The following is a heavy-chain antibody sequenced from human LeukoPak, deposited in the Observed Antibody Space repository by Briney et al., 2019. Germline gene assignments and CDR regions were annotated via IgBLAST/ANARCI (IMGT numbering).Heavy chain of an antibody. CDR2: ISGSGGST. Sequence: TGGSLRLSCAASGFTFSSYAMSWVRQAPGKGLEWVSAISGSGGSTYYADSVKGRFTISRDNSKNTLYLQMNSLRAEDTAVCYCAKDPSSYGDGYYFDYWGQGTLVTVSS. CDR1: GFTFSSYA. J-gene: IGHJ4*02. D-gene: IGHD4-17*01. CDR3: AKDPSSYGDGYYFDY. V-gene: IGHV3-23*01.